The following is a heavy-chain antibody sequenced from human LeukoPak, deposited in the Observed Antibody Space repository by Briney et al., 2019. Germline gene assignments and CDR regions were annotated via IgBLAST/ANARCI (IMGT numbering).Heavy chain of an antibody. CDR1: GFTFSIYW. CDR2: IKQDGSEK. V-gene: IGHV3-7*01. Sequence: GGSLRLSCAASGFTFSIYWMRWVRQAPGKGLEWVANIKQDGSEKYYVDSVKGRFTISRDNAKNSLYLQMNSLRAEDTAVYYCASARGYDFWSGSNYWGQGTLVTVSS. CDR3: ASARGYDFWSGSNY. D-gene: IGHD3-3*01. J-gene: IGHJ4*02.